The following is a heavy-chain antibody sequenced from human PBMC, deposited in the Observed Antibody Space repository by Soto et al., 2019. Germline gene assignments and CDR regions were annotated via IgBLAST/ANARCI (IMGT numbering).Heavy chain of an antibody. D-gene: IGHD3-22*01. CDR2: IYSGGST. V-gene: IGHV3-53*01. CDR3: AREVYYYDSSGPHYYFDY. J-gene: IGHJ4*02. CDR1: GFTVSSNY. Sequence: PGGSLRLSCAASGFTVSSNYMSWVRQAPGKGLEWVSLIYSGGSTYYADSVRGRFTISRDNSKNTLYLQMNSLRAEDTAVHYCAREVYYYDSSGPHYYFDYWGQGTLVTVSS.